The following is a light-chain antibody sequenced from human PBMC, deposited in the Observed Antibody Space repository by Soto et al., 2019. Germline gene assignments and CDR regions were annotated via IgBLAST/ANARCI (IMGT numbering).Light chain of an antibody. CDR3: CSYAGGSTFVL. CDR1: SSDVGSYNL. V-gene: IGLV2-23*01. CDR2: EDN. Sequence: QSVLTQPASVSGSPGQSITISCTGTSSDVGSYNLVSWYQQHPGKAPKLMIYEDNVRPSWVSNRFSGSKSGNTASLTISGLQAEDEADYYCCSYAGGSTFVLFGGGTKLTVL. J-gene: IGLJ2*01.